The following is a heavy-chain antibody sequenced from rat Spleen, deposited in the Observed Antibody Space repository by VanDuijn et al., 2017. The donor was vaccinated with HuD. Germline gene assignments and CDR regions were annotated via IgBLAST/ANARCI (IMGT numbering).Heavy chain of an antibody. J-gene: IGHJ2*01. Sequence: EVQLVESDGGLVQPGRSLKLSCAASGFIFTDFYMAWVRQAPTKGLEWVATISYDGGNTYCRDSVKGRFTISRDDAKSTLYLQMDSLRSEDTATYYCARHPRRYFDYWGQGVMVTVSS. V-gene: IGHV5-29*01. CDR3: ARHPRRYFDY. CDR2: ISYDGGNT. D-gene: IGHD1-11*01. CDR1: GFIFTDFY.